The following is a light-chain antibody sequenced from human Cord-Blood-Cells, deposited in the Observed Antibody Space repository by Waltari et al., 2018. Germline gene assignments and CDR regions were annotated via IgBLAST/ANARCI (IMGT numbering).Light chain of an antibody. Sequence: DIVMTQSPNSLAVSLGERATIKCKSSQSVFNSSNNKNYVACYQQNPGQPPTLLIYCASRRESGVSGRFSGSGFGTDFTLTISSLLAEDVAVYSCKQYYSTPYSFGKGTKLEIK. V-gene: IGKV4-1*01. CDR1: QSVFNSSNNKNY. CDR2: CAS. CDR3: KQYYSTPYS. J-gene: IGKJ2*03.